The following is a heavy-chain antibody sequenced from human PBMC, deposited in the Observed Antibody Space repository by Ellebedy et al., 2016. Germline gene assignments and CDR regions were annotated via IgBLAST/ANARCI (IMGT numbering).Heavy chain of an antibody. Sequence: ASVKISCKVSGYTLTELSMHWVRQAPGKGLEWMGGFDPEDGETIYAQKFQGRVTMTRNTSISTAYMELSSLRSEDTAVYYCARELVEDSSGYYYGSIDYWGQGTLVTVSS. V-gene: IGHV1-24*01. CDR2: FDPEDGET. CDR3: ARELVEDSSGYYYGSIDY. CDR1: GYTLTELS. D-gene: IGHD3-22*01. J-gene: IGHJ4*02.